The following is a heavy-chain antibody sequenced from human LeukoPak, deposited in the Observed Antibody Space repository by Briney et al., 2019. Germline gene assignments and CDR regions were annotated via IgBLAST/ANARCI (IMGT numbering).Heavy chain of an antibody. CDR2: IYPGDSDT. D-gene: IGHD2-2*01. V-gene: IGHV5-51*01. Sequence: PGESLKISCRGSGYSFTSHWIGWVRQMPGKGLEWMGTIYPGDSDTTYSPSLQGHFSLSADKSINTAYLQWSSLRASDTPMHYCARLSYASASPYTHVCGKGTTVTVYS. CDR1: GYSFTSHW. J-gene: IGHJ6*03. CDR3: ARLSYASASPYTHV.